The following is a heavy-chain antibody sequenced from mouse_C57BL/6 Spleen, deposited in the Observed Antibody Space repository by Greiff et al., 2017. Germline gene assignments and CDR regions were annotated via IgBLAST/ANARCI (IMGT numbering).Heavy chain of an antibody. CDR3: TRSEDGFYAMDY. Sequence: LVESGAELVRPGASVTLSCKASGYTFTDYEMHWVKQTPVHGLEWIGAIDPETGGTAYNQKFKGKAILTADKSSSTAYMELRSLTSEDSAVYYCTRSEDGFYAMDYWGQGTSVTVSS. J-gene: IGHJ4*01. CDR2: IDPETGGT. D-gene: IGHD2-3*01. CDR1: GYTFTDYE. V-gene: IGHV1-15*01.